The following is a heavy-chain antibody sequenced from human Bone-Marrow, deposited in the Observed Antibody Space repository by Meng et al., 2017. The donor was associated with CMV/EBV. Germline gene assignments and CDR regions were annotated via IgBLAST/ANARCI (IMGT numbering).Heavy chain of an antibody. CDR1: GGSFSSYY. CDR3: ARISGTY. CDR2: IYYSGST. Sequence: SETLSLTCAVYGGSFSSYYWGWIRQPPGKGLEWIGSIYYSGSTYYNPSLKSRVTISVDTSKNQFSLKLSSVTAADTAVYYCARISGTYWGQGTMVTVSS. D-gene: IGHD3-10*01. V-gene: IGHV4-39*07. J-gene: IGHJ3*01.